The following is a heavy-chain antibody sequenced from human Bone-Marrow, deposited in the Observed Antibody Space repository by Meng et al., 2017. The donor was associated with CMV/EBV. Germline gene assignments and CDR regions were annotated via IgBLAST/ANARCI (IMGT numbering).Heavy chain of an antibody. CDR1: GFTFSSYG. CDR3: AKDIGSSYYYYYGMDV. V-gene: IGHV3-30*02. CDR2: MRYDGSNK. D-gene: IGHD3-16*02. Sequence: GESLKIPREAPGFTFSSYGMHWVRQAPGKGLEWGAFMRYDGSNKYYADSVKGRFTISRDNSKNTLYLQMNSLRAEDTAVYFCAKDIGSSYYYYYGMDVWGQGTTVTVSS. J-gene: IGHJ6*02.